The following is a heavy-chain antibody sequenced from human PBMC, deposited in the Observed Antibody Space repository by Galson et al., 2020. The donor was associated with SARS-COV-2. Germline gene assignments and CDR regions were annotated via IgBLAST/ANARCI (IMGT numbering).Heavy chain of an antibody. CDR2: IYYSGST. CDR3: ARGNVLRLLEWSLRYYYYYMDV. V-gene: IGHV4-59*01. D-gene: IGHD3-3*01. J-gene: IGHJ6*03. Sequence: SEPLSLPCTVSRSSISSYYCSWIPPPPGKGLEWIGYIYYSGSTNYNPSLKPRVTNSVDTPNNQFSLQLSSVTAADTAVYYCARGNVLRLLEWSLRYYYYYMDVWGKGTTVTVSS. CDR1: RSSISSYY.